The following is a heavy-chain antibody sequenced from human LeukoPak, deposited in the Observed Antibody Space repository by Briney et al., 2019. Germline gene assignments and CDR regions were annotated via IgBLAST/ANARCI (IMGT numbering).Heavy chain of an antibody. D-gene: IGHD3-22*01. CDR2: IWYDEIIK. Sequence: PGGSLRLSCAASGFTLSSYGMHWVRQAPDKGLEWVAVIWYDEIIKYYMDSVRGRFTISRDNSKNTLYLQMNNLRAEDTAVYYCARGKTGYYYDSSGYIDYWGQGTLVTVSS. J-gene: IGHJ4*02. CDR1: GFTLSSYG. V-gene: IGHV3-33*01. CDR3: ARGKTGYYYDSSGYIDY.